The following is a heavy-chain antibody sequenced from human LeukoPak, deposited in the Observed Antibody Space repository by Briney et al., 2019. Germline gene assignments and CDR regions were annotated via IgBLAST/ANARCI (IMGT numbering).Heavy chain of an antibody. D-gene: IGHD2-21*02. V-gene: IGHV3-64*01. CDR2: ISSNRGST. Sequence: GGSLRLSCAASGFTFSSYAMHWVRHAPGKGREYVSAISSNRGSTYYANSVKGRFTIARDNSKNTLYLQMGSLRAEDMAVYYCARSRVTEGVYYFDYWGQGTLVTVSS. J-gene: IGHJ4*02. CDR1: GFTFSSYA. CDR3: ARSRVTEGVYYFDY.